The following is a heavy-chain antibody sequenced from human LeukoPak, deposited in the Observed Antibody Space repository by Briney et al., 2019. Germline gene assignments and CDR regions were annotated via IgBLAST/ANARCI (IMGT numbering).Heavy chain of an antibody. J-gene: IGHJ3*02. CDR2: INHSGST. D-gene: IGHD4-17*01. V-gene: IGHV4-34*01. CDR3: ARGNAYGEHGVGGLFQI. Sequence: AETLSLTCAVYGGSFSGYYWSWIRQPPGKGLECIGEINHSGSTNYNPSLKSRVTISVDTSKNQFSLKMSSVNAAETAVYYCARGNAYGEHGVGGLFQIWGQGTMVPVSS. CDR1: GGSFSGYY.